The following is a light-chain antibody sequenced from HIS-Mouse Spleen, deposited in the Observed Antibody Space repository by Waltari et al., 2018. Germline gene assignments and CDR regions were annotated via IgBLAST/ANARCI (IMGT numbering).Light chain of an antibody. J-gene: IGKJ2*01. CDR3: QQYNSYSLYT. V-gene: IGKV1-5*03. CDR2: NAS. CDR1: QRISSW. Sequence: DIQMTQSPSTLSASVGDRVTITCRASQRISSWLAWYQQKPRKAPKLLIYNASSLESGVPSRFSGSGSGTEVTLTIISLQHDDFSTSYCQQYNSYSLYTFGQGTKLEIK.